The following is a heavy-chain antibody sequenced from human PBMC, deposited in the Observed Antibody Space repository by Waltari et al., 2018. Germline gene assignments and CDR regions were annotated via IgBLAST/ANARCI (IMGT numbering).Heavy chain of an antibody. CDR1: GFTFTSHC. CDR3: AGGPQSGASSAWYGWFDP. Sequence: EVQLVESGGNLVQPGGSLRLSCAASGFTFTSHCMHWVRQAPGKGLVVGSRSNRVGRNTRDSESVNVRLTISRDNAKNTLYMERNSLRAEDTAVYFCAGGPQSGASSAWYGWFDPWGQGTLVTVSS. J-gene: IGHJ5*02. V-gene: IGHV3-74*01. CDR2: SNRVGRNT. D-gene: IGHD6-13*01.